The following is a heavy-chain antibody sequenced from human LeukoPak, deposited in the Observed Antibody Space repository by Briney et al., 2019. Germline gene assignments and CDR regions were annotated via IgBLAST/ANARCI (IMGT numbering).Heavy chain of an antibody. D-gene: IGHD3-10*01. J-gene: IGHJ4*02. CDR1: GGSISSYY. V-gene: IGHV4-59*12. CDR3: ATLYGSGSYAVD. CDR2: IYYSGST. Sequence: SETLSLTCTVSGGSISSYYWSWIRQPPGKGLEWIGYIYYSGSTNYNPSLKSRVTISVDTSKDQFSLNLSSVTAADTAVYYCATLYGSGSYAVDWGQGTLVTVSS.